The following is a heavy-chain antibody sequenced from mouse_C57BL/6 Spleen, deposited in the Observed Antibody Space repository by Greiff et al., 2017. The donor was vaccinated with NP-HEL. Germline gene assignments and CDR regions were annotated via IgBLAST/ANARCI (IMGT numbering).Heavy chain of an antibody. J-gene: IGHJ4*01. CDR3: TRDHDYDVRAMDY. CDR1: GFTFSSYA. D-gene: IGHD2-4*01. Sequence: EVMLVESGEGLVKPGGSLKLSCAASGFTFSSYAMSWVRQTPEKRLEWVAYISSGGDYIYYADTVKGRFTISRDNARNTLYLQMSSLKSEDTAMYYCTRDHDYDVRAMDYWGQGTSVTVSS. V-gene: IGHV5-9-1*02. CDR2: ISSGGDYI.